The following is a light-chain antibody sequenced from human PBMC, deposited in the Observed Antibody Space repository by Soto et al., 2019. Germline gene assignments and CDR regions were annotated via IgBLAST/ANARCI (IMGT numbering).Light chain of an antibody. CDR1: SSNIDNNY. Sequence: QSVLTQPPSVSAAPGQKVTISCSGSSSNIDNNYVSWYQQLPGTAPKLLIHDNNKRPSGIPDRFSGSKSGASATLGITGLQTGDEADYYCATWDSSLSAGVFGGGTKRTVL. J-gene: IGLJ3*02. CDR3: ATWDSSLSAGV. CDR2: DNN. V-gene: IGLV1-51*01.